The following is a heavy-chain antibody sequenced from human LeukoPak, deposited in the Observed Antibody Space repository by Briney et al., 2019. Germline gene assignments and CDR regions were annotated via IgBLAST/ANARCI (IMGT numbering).Heavy chain of an antibody. D-gene: IGHD3-10*01. J-gene: IGHJ4*02. CDR1: GGSISPHY. CDR2: IYYTGGT. V-gene: IGHV4-59*08. Sequence: SETLSLTCTVSGGSISPHYWSWFRQPPGKGPEYIGYIYYTGGTNYKPSLQSRATISLDTSKNQFSLKLNSMTATDTAVYYCARVRAGFIMVRGVMSYWGQGTLVTVSS. CDR3: ARVRAGFIMVRGVMSY.